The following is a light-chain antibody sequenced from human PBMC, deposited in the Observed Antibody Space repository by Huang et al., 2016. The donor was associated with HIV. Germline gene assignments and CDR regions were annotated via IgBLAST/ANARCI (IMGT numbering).Light chain of an antibody. J-gene: IGKJ4*01. V-gene: IGKV3-11*01. Sequence: EIVLTQSPATLSFFPGQRVSLSCRASQNITPHLAWYQQRPGQPPRLLIYDASSRVPGVAARFSGSGSGTDFTLTISSLESEDFATYYCQQRVNGLTFGGGTKV. CDR3: QQRVNGLT. CDR2: DAS. CDR1: QNITPH.